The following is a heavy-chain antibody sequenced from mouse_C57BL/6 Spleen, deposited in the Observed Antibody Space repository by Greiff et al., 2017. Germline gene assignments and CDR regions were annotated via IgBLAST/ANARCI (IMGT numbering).Heavy chain of an antibody. J-gene: IGHJ3*01. CDR3: ARRGRAWFAY. CDR1: GYTFTSYW. CDR2: IYPGSGST. V-gene: IGHV1-55*01. Sequence: QVQLQQPGAELVKPGASVKMSCKASGYTFTSYWITWVKQRPGQGLEWIGDIYPGSGSTNYNEKFKSKATLTVDTSSSTDSMQLSSLASEDCAVYCCARRGRAWFAYWGQGTLVTVSA.